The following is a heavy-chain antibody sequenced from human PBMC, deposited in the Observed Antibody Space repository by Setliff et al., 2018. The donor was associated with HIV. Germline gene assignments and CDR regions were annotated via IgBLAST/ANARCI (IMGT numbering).Heavy chain of an antibody. V-gene: IGHV1-18*01. CDR2: ISACNGNT. CDR3: ARGGFTMIVVGEDAFDI. D-gene: IGHD3-22*01. Sequence: GASVKVSCKASGYTFTSYGISWVRQAPGQGLEWMGWISACNGNTNYAQKLQGRVTMTTDTSTSTAYMELRSLRSDDTAVYYCARGGFTMIVVGEDAFDIWGQGTMVTVS. CDR1: GYTFTSYG. J-gene: IGHJ3*02.